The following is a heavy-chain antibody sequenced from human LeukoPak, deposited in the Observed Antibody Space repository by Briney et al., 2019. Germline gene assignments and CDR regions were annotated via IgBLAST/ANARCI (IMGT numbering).Heavy chain of an antibody. J-gene: IGHJ4*02. CDR2: IYSGGST. D-gene: IGHD3-22*01. Sequence: GGSLRLSCAASGLTFSSNYMSCVRQAPGKGLEWVSVIYSGGSTYYAASVKGRFTISRDNSKNTLYLEMNSLRAEDTAVYYCARAADYYDSSGSPYYFDYWGQGTLVTVSS. CDR3: ARAADYYDSSGSPYYFDY. CDR1: GLTFSSNY. V-gene: IGHV3-53*01.